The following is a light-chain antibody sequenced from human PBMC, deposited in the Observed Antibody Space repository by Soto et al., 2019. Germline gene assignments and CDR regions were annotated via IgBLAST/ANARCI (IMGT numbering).Light chain of an antibody. CDR2: GNS. CDR3: QSFDSSLSAVV. V-gene: IGLV1-40*01. CDR1: SSNIGAGYD. Sequence: QSVLTQPPSVSGAPGQRVTISCTGSSSNIGAGYDVNWYQQLPGTAPKLLIYGNSNRPSGVPDRFSGSKSGTSASLAITGLQAEDEADYYCQSFDSSLSAVVFGGGTKLTVL. J-gene: IGLJ3*02.